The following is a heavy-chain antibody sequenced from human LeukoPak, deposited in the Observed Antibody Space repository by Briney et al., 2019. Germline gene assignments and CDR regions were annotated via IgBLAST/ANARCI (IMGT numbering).Heavy chain of an antibody. Sequence: GGSLRLSCAASGFTVSNNYMSWVRQAPGKGLEWVSVIYSGGSTYYADSVKGRFTISRDNSKNTLYLQMNSLRAEDTAVYYCAKDRPENYYGSGSYYSQGGYYYYGMDVWGQGTTVTVS. CDR3: AKDRPENYYGSGSYYSQGGYYYYGMDV. CDR2: IYSGGST. D-gene: IGHD3-10*01. V-gene: IGHV3-53*05. J-gene: IGHJ6*02. CDR1: GFTVSNNY.